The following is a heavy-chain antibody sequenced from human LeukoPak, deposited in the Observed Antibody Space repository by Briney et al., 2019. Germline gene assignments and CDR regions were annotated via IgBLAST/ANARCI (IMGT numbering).Heavy chain of an antibody. V-gene: IGHV1-18*01. J-gene: IGHJ5*02. D-gene: IGHD3-3*01. Sequence: GASVKVSCKASGYTFTSYGISWVRQAPGQGLEWMGWISAYNGNTNYAQKLQGRVTMTTDTSTSTAYMELRSLRSDDTAVYYCARDPPPTYDFWSGPHWFDPWGQGTLVTVSS. CDR3: ARDPPPTYDFWSGPHWFDP. CDR2: ISAYNGNT. CDR1: GYTFTSYG.